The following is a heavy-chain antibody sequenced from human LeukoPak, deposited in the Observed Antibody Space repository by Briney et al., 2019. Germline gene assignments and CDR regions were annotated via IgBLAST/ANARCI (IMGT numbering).Heavy chain of an antibody. D-gene: IGHD1-26*01. CDR1: GGSISSSSYY. CDR3: ATGELGAKDY. CDR2: IYYSGST. V-gene: IGHV4-39*02. Sequence: SETLSLTCTVSGGSISSSSYYWGWIRQPPGKGLEWIGSIYYSGSTYYNPSLKSRVTISVNTSKNHLSLRLSSVTAADTAVYYCATGELGAKDYWGQGTLVTVSS. J-gene: IGHJ4*02.